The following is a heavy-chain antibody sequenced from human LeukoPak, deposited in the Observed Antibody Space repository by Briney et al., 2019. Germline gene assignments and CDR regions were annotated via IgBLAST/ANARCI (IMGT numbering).Heavy chain of an antibody. V-gene: IGHV3-30*04. Sequence: GGSLRLSCAASGFTFSSYAMHWVRQAPGKGLEWVAVISYDGSNKYYADSVKGRFTISRDNSKNTLYLQMNSLRAEDTAVYYCAKDGVGSRYCSSTSCYFFDYWGQGTLVTVSS. CDR2: ISYDGSNK. D-gene: IGHD2-2*01. CDR3: AKDGVGSRYCSSTSCYFFDY. J-gene: IGHJ4*02. CDR1: GFTFSSYA.